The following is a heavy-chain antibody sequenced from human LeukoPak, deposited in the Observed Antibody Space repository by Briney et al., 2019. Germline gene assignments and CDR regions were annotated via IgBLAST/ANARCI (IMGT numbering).Heavy chain of an antibody. Sequence: SETLSLTCTVSGGSISSSSYYWGWIRQPPGKGLEWIGSIYYSGSTYYNPSLKSRVTISVDTSKNQFSLKLSSVTAADTAVYYCAREGDFDYWGQGTLVTVSS. D-gene: IGHD1-26*01. CDR2: IYYSGST. J-gene: IGHJ4*02. CDR3: AREGDFDY. CDR1: GGSISSSSYY. V-gene: IGHV4-39*07.